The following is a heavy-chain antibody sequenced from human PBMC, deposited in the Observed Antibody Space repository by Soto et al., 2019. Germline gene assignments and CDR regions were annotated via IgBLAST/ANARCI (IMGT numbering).Heavy chain of an antibody. D-gene: IGHD2-15*01. CDR3: ARHVAVPRTRGFDY. CDR2: IYHSGTT. V-gene: IGHV4-4*02. CDR1: SASISDNW. J-gene: IGHJ4*02. Sequence: QVQLQESGPGLVKPSGTLSLTCAVSSASISDNWWSWVRQPPGKGLEWIGEIYHSGTTTYNPSLKSRVIISVDKSASQISLTLNSVTAADTAIYYCARHVAVPRTRGFDYWGQGTPVTVSS.